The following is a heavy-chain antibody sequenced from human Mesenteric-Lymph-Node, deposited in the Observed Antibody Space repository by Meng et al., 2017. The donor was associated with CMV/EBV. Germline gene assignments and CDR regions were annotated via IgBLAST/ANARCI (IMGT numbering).Heavy chain of an antibody. J-gene: IGHJ4*02. V-gene: IGHV4-4*02. CDR3: AAFYSSSSGFDY. Sequence: SETLSLTCAVSGSSISSSNWWSWVRQPPGKGLEWIGEIYHSGSTNYNPSLKSRVTISVDKSKNQFSLKLSSVTAADTAVYYCAAFYSSSSGFDYWGQGTLVTVSS. CDR2: IYHSGST. CDR1: GSSISSSNW. D-gene: IGHD6-6*01.